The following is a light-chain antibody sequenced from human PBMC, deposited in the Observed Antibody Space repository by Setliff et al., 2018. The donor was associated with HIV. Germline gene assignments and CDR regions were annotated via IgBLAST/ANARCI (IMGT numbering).Light chain of an antibody. CDR3: GTWDTSLSACV. CDR2: DDS. J-gene: IGLJ1*01. CDR1: NIGSKS. V-gene: IGLV3-21*03. Sequence: SYELTQPPSVSVAPGKTARITCGGNNIGSKSVHWYQQKPGRAPVLVVYDDSDRPSEIPDRFSGSKSGTSATLDITGLQTGDEADYYCGTWDTSLSACVFGTGTKV.